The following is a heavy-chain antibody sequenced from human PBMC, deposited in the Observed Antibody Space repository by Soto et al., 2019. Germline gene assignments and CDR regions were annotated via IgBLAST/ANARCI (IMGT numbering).Heavy chain of an antibody. CDR3: ARDSRGYYSVY. D-gene: IGHD3-22*01. CDR2: ISGSGGST. J-gene: IGHJ4*02. V-gene: IGHV3-23*01. CDR1: GFTFSSYA. Sequence: VGSLRLSCAASGFTFSSYAMSWVRQAPGKGLEWVSAISGSGGSTYYADSVKGRFTISRDNSKNTLYLQRNSLRAEDTPVYYCARDSRGYYSVYWGQGTLVTVFS.